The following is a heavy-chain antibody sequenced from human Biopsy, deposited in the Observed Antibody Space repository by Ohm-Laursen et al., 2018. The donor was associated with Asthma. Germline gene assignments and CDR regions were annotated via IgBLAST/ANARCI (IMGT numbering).Heavy chain of an antibody. D-gene: IGHD2-2*01. V-gene: IGHV1-69*13. J-gene: IGHJ4*02. CDR1: GGTFNTYV. CDR3: ARKAGSCISRTCYSLDF. CDR2: INPVSGST. Sequence: SVKVSCKSLGGTFNTYVIGWMRQAPGQGLEWMGGINPVSGSTTYPQKFQDRVTITADDSTSTVYMELSSLRSEDTAVYYCARKAGSCISRTCYSLDFWGQGTLVTVSS.